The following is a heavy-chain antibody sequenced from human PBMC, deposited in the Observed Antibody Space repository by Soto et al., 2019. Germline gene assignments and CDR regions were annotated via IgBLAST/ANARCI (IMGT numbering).Heavy chain of an antibody. D-gene: IGHD3-22*01. CDR2: IIPIFGTA. CDR3: ALPYYYDSSGYSSHYQWFDP. CDR1: GGTFSSYA. J-gene: IGHJ5*02. V-gene: IGHV1-69*13. Sequence: GASVKVSCKASGGTFSSYAISWVRQAPGQGLEWMGGIIPIFGTANYAQKFQGRVTITADESTSTAYMELSSLRSEDTAVYYCALPYYYDSSGYSSHYQWFDPWGQGPLGTASS.